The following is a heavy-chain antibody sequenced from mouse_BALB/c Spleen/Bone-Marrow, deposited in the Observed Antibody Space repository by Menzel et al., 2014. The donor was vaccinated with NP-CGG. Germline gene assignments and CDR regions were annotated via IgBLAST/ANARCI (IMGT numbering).Heavy chain of an antibody. CDR3: SRSTFAHVMDS. J-gene: IGHJ4*01. Sequence: QVQLQQSGAELARPGASVKMSCKASGYTFTSYTMHWVKQRPGQGLEWIGYITPNSDHTNYNQKFKDRATLTADRSSSTAYMQLSSLTSEDSAIYYCSRSTFAHVMDSWGQGTSVTVSS. CDR1: GYTFTSYT. D-gene: IGHD4-1*02. V-gene: IGHV1-4*01. CDR2: ITPNSDHT.